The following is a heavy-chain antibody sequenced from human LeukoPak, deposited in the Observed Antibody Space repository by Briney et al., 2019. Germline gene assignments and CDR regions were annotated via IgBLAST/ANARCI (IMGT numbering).Heavy chain of an antibody. V-gene: IGHV3-21*01. CDR1: GFTFSSYS. D-gene: IGHD5-18*01. J-gene: IGHJ5*02. Sequence: GGSLRLSCAASGFTFSSYSMNWVRQAPGKGLEWVSSISSSSYIYYGDSVKCRFTISRDIAKNSLYLQMNSLRAEDTAVYYCATETGYNYGFDHWGQGTLVTVSS. CDR2: ISSSSYI. CDR3: ATETGYNYGFDH.